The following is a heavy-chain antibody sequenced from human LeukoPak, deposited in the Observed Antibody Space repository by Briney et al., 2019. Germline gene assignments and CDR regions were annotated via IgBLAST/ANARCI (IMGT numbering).Heavy chain of an antibody. Sequence: SETLSLTCTVSGGSISSHYWSWIRQPPGKGLEWIGYISYSESTNYNPSLKSRVTISADTSKNQFSLKLSSVTAADTAVYYCARYGGQNWFDPWGQGTLVTVSS. V-gene: IGHV4-59*08. CDR1: GGSISSHY. J-gene: IGHJ5*02. D-gene: IGHD3-16*01. CDR3: ARYGGQNWFDP. CDR2: ISYSEST.